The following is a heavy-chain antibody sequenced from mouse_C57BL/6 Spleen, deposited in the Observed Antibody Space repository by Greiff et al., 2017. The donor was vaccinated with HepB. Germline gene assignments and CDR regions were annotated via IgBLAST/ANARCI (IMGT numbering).Heavy chain of an antibody. D-gene: IGHD2-5*01. CDR1: GYAISSYW. J-gene: IGHJ4*01. Sequence: VQLQQSGAELVKPGASVKISCKASGYAISSYWMNWVKQRPGKGLEWIGQIYPGDGDTNYNGKFKGKATLTADKSSSTAYMQLSSLTSEDSAVYFCARPYYSNYGPHYYAMDYWGQGTSVTVSS. V-gene: IGHV1-80*01. CDR2: IYPGDGDT. CDR3: ARPYYSNYGPHYYAMDY.